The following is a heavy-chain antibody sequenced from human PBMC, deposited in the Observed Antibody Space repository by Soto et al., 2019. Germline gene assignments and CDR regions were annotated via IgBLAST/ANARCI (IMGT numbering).Heavy chain of an antibody. CDR1: GGSISSYY. Sequence: SETLSLTCTVSGGSISSYYWSWFRQPPGKGLEWIGYIYYSGSTNYNPSLKSRVTISVGTSKNQFSLKLSSVTAADTAVYYCARRYGYYFDYWGQGTLVTVSS. CDR3: ARRYGYYFDY. CDR2: IYYSGST. V-gene: IGHV4-59*08. J-gene: IGHJ4*02. D-gene: IGHD4-17*01.